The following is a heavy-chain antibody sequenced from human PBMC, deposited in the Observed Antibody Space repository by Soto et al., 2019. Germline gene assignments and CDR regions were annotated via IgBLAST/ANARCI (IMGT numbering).Heavy chain of an antibody. D-gene: IGHD2-2*02. CDR3: AREYTAWPLAYGLDV. CDR1: GFTFSTYS. J-gene: IGHJ6*02. V-gene: IGHV3-21*01. Sequence: GGSLRLSCVGSGFTFSTYSINWVRQAPGKGLEWVSSISSRSDIYYADSVKGRFTISRDNAKNSVSLQMNSLRAEDTAVYYCAREYTAWPLAYGLDVWGQGTTVTV. CDR2: ISSRSDI.